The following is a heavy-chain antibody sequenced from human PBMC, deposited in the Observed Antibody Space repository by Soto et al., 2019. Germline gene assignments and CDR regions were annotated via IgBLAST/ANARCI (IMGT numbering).Heavy chain of an antibody. D-gene: IGHD3-3*01. Sequence: SETMSLTWAVDGGSLTEYYLNCVRQYPGKGLEWIGDVSHTGSAKYNPSLKRRVAMSIDKSKNQISLTMNFVTAADTALFYCAFYAFSGRTRSDYWGQGTLVTVYS. CDR1: GGSLTEYY. CDR2: VSHTGSA. J-gene: IGHJ4*02. CDR3: AFYAFSGRTRSDY. V-gene: IGHV4-34*01.